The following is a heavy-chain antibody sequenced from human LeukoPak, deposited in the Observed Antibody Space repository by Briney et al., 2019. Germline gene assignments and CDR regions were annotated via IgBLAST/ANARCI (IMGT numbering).Heavy chain of an antibody. CDR1: GFTFDDYA. J-gene: IGHJ4*02. CDR2: ISWNSGSI. Sequence: GGSLRLSRAASGFTFDDYAMHWVRQAPGKGLEWVSGISWNSGSIDYADSVKGRFTISRDNAKISLFLQMNSLRAEDTAFYYCAKAEGFFGGYYDHWGQGTLVTVSS. CDR3: AKAEGFFGGYYDH. D-gene: IGHD4-23*01. V-gene: IGHV3-9*01.